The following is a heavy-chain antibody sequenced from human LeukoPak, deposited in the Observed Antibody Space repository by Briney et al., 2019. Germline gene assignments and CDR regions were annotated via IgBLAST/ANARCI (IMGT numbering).Heavy chain of an antibody. D-gene: IGHD6-13*01. CDR3: AREADNIATGGGLGYYMDV. Sequence: SVKVSCKASGGTFSSYAISWVRQAPGQGLEWMGGIIPIFGTANYAQKFQGRVTITTDESTSTAYMELSSLRSEDTAVYYCAREADNIATGGGLGYYMDVLGKGTTVTVSS. CDR2: IIPIFGTA. CDR1: GGTFSSYA. J-gene: IGHJ6*03. V-gene: IGHV1-69*05.